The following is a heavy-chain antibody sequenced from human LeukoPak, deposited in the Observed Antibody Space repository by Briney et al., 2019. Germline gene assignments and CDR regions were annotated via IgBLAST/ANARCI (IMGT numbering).Heavy chain of an antibody. D-gene: IGHD3-22*01. Sequence: PSQTLSLTCAVYGGSFSGYYWSWIRQPPGKGLEWIGEINHSGSTNYNPSLKSRVTISVDTSKNQFSLKLSSVTAADTAVYYCARGYYDSSGYYYYYYYGMDVWGQGTTVTVSS. CDR1: GGSFSGYY. V-gene: IGHV4-34*01. CDR3: ARGYYDSSGYYYYYYYGMDV. CDR2: INHSGST. J-gene: IGHJ6*02.